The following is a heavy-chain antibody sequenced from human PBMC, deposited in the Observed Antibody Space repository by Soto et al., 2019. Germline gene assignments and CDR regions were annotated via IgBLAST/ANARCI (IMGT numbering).Heavy chain of an antibody. CDR1: GGPIRSYC. CDR2: IYDSGNT. D-gene: IGHD3-22*01. V-gene: IGHV4-59*01. J-gene: IGHJ6*02. CDR3: ARGGGKYYYGSSGHSNHAMDV. Sequence: PSETLSLTCTVSGGPIRSYCWSWIRQPPGKGLEWIGYIYDSGNTDYNPSLKSRVTISVDTSKNQFSLKLSSVTTADTAVYYCARGGGKYYYGSSGHSNHAMDVWGQGTTVTV.